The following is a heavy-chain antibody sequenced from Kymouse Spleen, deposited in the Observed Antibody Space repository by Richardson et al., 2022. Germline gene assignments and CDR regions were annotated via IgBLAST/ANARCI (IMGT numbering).Heavy chain of an antibody. CDR2: IRSKANSYAT. J-gene: IGHJ6*02. Sequence: EVQLVESGGGLVQPGGSLKLSCAASGFTFSGSAMHWVRQASGKGLEWVGRIRSKANSYATAYAASVKGRFTISRDDSKNTAYLQMNSLKTEDTAVYYCTRHPLDYSNYVGFDYWGQGTTVTVSS. V-gene: IGHV3-73*02. CDR1: GFTFSGSA. CDR3: TRHPLDYSNYVGFDY. D-gene: IGHD4-11,IGHD4-11*01.